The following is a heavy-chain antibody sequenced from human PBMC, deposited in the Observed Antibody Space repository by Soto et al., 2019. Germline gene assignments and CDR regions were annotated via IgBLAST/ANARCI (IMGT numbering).Heavy chain of an antibody. CDR1: GFTFSSYA. D-gene: IGHD2-2*01. J-gene: IGHJ6*02. CDR2: ISYDGSNK. Sequence: QPGGSLRLSCAASGFTFSSYAMHWVRQAPGKGLEWVAVISYDGSNKYYADSVKGRFTISRDNSKNTLYLQMNSLRAEDTAVYYCARDESIVVVPAAPPYGMDVWGQGTTVTVSS. V-gene: IGHV3-30-3*01. CDR3: ARDESIVVVPAAPPYGMDV.